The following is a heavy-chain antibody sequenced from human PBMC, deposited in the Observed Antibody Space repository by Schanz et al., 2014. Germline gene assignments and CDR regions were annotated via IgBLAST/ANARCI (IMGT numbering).Heavy chain of an antibody. J-gene: IGHJ4*02. Sequence: QVQLVQSGAEVKKPGSSVKVSCKASGGTLQSYTFSWVRQAPGQGLEWMGRFVPRLRVALYAQNFRGRVTNTADKSTSTAYMDLSSLRPEDTAMYYCARSNYYDNSDYYNSFDYWGQGTLVTVSS. CDR1: GGTLQSYT. V-gene: IGHV1-69*02. CDR3: ARSNYYDNSDYYNSFDY. D-gene: IGHD3-22*01. CDR2: FVPRLRVA.